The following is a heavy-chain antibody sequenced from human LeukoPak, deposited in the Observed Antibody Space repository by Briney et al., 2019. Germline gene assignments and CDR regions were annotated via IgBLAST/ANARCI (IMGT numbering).Heavy chain of an antibody. CDR1: GFTFSSYG. V-gene: IGHV3-33*01. CDR2: IWYDGSNK. Sequence: GGSLRLSCAASGFTFSSYGMHWVRQAPGKGLEWVAVIWYDGSNKYYADSVKGRFTISRDNSKNTLYLQMNSLRAEDTTVYYCARDRPSSGGNYFDLWGRGTLVTVSS. CDR3: ARDRPSSGGNYFDL. J-gene: IGHJ2*01. D-gene: IGHD2-15*01.